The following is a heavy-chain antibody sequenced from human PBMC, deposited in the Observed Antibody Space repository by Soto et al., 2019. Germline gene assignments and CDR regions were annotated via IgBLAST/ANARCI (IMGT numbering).Heavy chain of an antibody. CDR2: ISGSGGST. J-gene: IGHJ4*02. CDR3: AKDLSLSFRYSGYDSFSSGWSIFDY. CDR1: GFTFSSYA. D-gene: IGHD5-12*01. Sequence: GGSLRLSCAASGFTFSSYAMSWVRQAPGKGLEWVSAISGSGGSTYYADSVKGRFTISRDNSKNTLYLQMNSLRAEDTAVYYCAKDLSLSFRYSGYDSFSSGWSIFDYWGQGTLVTVSS. V-gene: IGHV3-23*01.